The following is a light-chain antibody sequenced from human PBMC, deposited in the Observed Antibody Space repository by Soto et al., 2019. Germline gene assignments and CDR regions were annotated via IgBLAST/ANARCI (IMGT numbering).Light chain of an antibody. Sequence: QSVLTQPPSASGSPGQSVTISCTGTSSDVGAYNYVSWYQQHPGKAPKLMIYEVSKRPSGAPDRFSGSKSGNTASLTVSGLQAEDEADYYCSSYAGRNIVAFGGRTKVTVL. CDR1: SSDVGAYNY. J-gene: IGLJ2*01. CDR3: SSYAGRNIVA. V-gene: IGLV2-8*01. CDR2: EVS.